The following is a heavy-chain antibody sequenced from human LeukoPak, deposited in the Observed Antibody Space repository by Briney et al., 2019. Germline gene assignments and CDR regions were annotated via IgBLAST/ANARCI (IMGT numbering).Heavy chain of an antibody. J-gene: IGHJ6*03. Sequence: SETLSLTCDVSGESFSDYYWSWIRQSPGKGLEWIGDINHSGSTNYNPSLKSRVTISIDTSKNRFSLNLTSGTAADTAVYYCARGRRMVGAQRPLYFYYYYFDVWGKGTTVTVSS. CDR3: ARGRRMVGAQRPLYFYYYYFDV. V-gene: IGHV4-34*01. CDR1: GESFSDYY. D-gene: IGHD1-26*01. CDR2: INHSGST.